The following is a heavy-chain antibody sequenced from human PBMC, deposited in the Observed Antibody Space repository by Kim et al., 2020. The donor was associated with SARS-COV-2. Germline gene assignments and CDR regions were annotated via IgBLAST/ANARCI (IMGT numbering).Heavy chain of an antibody. J-gene: IGHJ4*02. CDR2: ISPKSGGT. V-gene: IGHV1-46*01. Sequence: ASVKVSCKASGYTFTSNKIHWARQAPGQGLEWMGIISPKSGGTGCEQKFRGRLTMTRDTSTSTVYMELSSLRSEDTTVYYCARDLDGGWTKDHWGQGTLV. CDR3: ARDLDGGWTKDH. D-gene: IGHD6-19*01. CDR1: GYTFTSNK.